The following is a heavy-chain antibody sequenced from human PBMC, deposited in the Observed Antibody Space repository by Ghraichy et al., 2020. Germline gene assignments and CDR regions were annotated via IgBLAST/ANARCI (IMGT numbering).Heavy chain of an antibody. J-gene: IGHJ6*02. Sequence: SETLSLTCTVSGGSISSYYWSWIRQPPGKGLEWIGYIYYSGSTNYNPSLKSRVTISVDTSKNQFSLKLSSVTAADTAVYYCASRISYPEEYYYYYGMDVWGQGTTVTVSS. V-gene: IGHV4-59*01. CDR2: IYYSGST. D-gene: IGHD2/OR15-2a*01. CDR1: GGSISSYY. CDR3: ASRISYPEEYYYYYGMDV.